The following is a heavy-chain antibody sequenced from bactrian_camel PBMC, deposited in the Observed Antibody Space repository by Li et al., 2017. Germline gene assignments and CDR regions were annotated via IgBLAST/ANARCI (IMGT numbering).Heavy chain of an antibody. CDR1: GYYDDENYI. CDR3: AAEPRWGGAYCYTTEEYRV. CDR2: ISGVGRT. Sequence: VQLVESGGDLVQPGWSLRLACTISGYYDDENYIWMGWLRQAVGKEREVVASISGVGRTTYVDPMKGRFTISKDNTKNILYLQMDSLKPEDTAVYYCAAEPRWGGAYCYTTEEYRVWGQGTQVTVS. D-gene: IGHD2*01. V-gene: IGHV3S53*01. J-gene: IGHJ4*01.